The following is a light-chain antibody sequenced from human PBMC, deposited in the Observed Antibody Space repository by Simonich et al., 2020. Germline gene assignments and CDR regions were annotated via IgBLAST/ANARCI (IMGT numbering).Light chain of an antibody. CDR3: QQSYSTPFT. CDR1: QSIISY. Sequence: DIQMTQSPSSLSASVGDRVTITCRASQSIISYINWYHQKPGKAPKLLVYAASSLQSGVPSRFSGSGSGTDITLTISSLQPEDFATYYCQQSYSTPFTFGPGTKVDIK. V-gene: IGKV1-39*01. J-gene: IGKJ3*01. CDR2: AAS.